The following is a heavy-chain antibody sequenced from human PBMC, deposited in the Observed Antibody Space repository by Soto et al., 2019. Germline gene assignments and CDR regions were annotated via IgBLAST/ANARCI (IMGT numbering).Heavy chain of an antibody. CDR1: GGSMNSSNW. Sequence: QVQLQESGPGLVKPSGTLSLTCTVSGGSMNSSNWWSWVRQPPGKGLEWIGEIHHSGSTNYNPSLKSRVTISVDKSKNQFSLKLTSVTAADTAVYFCERDRYGSGDAFDIWGQGTVVTV. J-gene: IGHJ3*02. CDR3: ERDRYGSGDAFDI. V-gene: IGHV4-4*02. D-gene: IGHD3-10*01. CDR2: IHHSGST.